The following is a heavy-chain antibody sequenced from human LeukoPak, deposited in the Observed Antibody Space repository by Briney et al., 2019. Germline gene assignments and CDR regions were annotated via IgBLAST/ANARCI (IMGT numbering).Heavy chain of an antibody. CDR2: IYSGGNT. V-gene: IGHV3-66*02. J-gene: IGHJ4*02. CDR3: ARDPSGYVTF. D-gene: IGHD5-12*01. CDR1: GFTVSSNY. Sequence: GGSLRLSCAASGFTVSSNYMSWVRQAPGKGLEWVSVIYSGGNTYYADSVKGRFTISRDNSKNTLYLQMNSLRPDDTAVYYCARDPSGYVTFWGQGTLVTVSS.